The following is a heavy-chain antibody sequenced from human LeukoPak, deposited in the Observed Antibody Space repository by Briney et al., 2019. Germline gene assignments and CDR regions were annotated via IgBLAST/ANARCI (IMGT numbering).Heavy chain of an antibody. CDR1: GFTFSSYW. Sequence: PGGSLRLSCAASGFTFSSYWMSWVRQAPGKGLEWVSSISSSSSYIYYADSVKGRFTISRGNAKNSLYLQMNSLRAEDTAVYYCARARVALGRLSGGYAFDIWGQGTMVTVSS. V-gene: IGHV3-21*01. CDR3: ARARVALGRLSGGYAFDI. J-gene: IGHJ3*02. CDR2: ISSSSSYI. D-gene: IGHD2-15*01.